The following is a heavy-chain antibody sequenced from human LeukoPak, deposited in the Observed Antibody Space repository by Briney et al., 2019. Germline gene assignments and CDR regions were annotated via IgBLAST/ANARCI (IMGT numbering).Heavy chain of an antibody. CDR3: AKKYYDVSASYFRIYYFDC. CDR2: ISGSGGST. V-gene: IGHV3-23*01. Sequence: PGGSLRLSCAASGFTSSSYAMSWVRQAPGKGLEWVSGISGSGGSTYYADSVKGRFTISRDNSKNTLYLQLNSLRAEDTAVYYCAKKYYDVSASYFRIYYFDCWGQGTLVTVSS. D-gene: IGHD3-22*01. J-gene: IGHJ4*02. CDR1: GFTSSSYA.